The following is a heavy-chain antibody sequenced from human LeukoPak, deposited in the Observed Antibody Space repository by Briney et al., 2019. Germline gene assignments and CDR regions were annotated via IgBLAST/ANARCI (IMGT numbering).Heavy chain of an antibody. V-gene: IGHV3-23*01. Sequence: PGGSLRLSCASSGFPFSTNAMTWVRKAPGKGLEWVSAISDSGGDTNYADSVKGRFTISRDNSKNTLYLQMNSLRAEDTAVYYCAKGTYCGGDCFAFFGYWGQGTLVTVSS. J-gene: IGHJ4*02. CDR2: ISDSGGDT. CDR1: GFPFSTNA. CDR3: AKGTYCGGDCFAFFGY. D-gene: IGHD2-21*02.